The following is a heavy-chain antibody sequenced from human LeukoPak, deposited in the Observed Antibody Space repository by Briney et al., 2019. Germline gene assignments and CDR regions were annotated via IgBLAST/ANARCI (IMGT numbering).Heavy chain of an antibody. CDR1: GFTFSSYE. CDR3: ARGGRYYGSGSYYNSFDY. V-gene: IGHV3-48*03. D-gene: IGHD3-10*01. Sequence: PPGGSLRLSCAASGFTFSSYEMNWVRQAPGKGLEWVSYISSSGSTIYYADSVKGRFTISRDNAKNSLYLQMNSLRAEDTAVYYCARGGRYYGSGSYYNSFDYWGQGTLVTVSS. CDR2: ISSSGSTI. J-gene: IGHJ4*02.